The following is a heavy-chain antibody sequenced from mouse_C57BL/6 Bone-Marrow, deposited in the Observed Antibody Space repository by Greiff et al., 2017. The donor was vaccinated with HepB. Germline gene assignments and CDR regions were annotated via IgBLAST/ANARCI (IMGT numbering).Heavy chain of an antibody. CDR1: GFTFSSYA. V-gene: IGHV5-4*01. CDR2: ISDGGSYT. J-gene: IGHJ4*01. D-gene: IGHD1-1*01. CDR3: ARDRTTVVAYYAMDY. Sequence: EVHLVESGGGLVKPGGSLKLSCAASGFTFSSYAMSWVRQTPEKRLEWVATISDGGSYTYYPDNVKGRFTISRDNAKNNLYLQMSHLKSEDTAMYYCARDRTTVVAYYAMDYWGQGTSVTVSS.